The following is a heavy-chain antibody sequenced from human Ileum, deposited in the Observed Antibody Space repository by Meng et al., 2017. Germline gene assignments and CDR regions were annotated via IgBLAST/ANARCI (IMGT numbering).Heavy chain of an antibody. CDR3: ARGLGYNYGHQGLDY. J-gene: IGHJ4*02. D-gene: IGHD5-18*01. CDR1: GGSFSGYY. CDR2: INHSGST. Sequence: HVQLQQWGAGLLKPSETLSLTCAVYGGSFSGYYWSWIRQPPGKGLEWIGEINHSGSTNYNPSLKSRVTISVDTSKNQFSLKLSSVTAADTAVYYCARGLGYNYGHQGLDYWGQATLVTVSS. V-gene: IGHV4-34*01.